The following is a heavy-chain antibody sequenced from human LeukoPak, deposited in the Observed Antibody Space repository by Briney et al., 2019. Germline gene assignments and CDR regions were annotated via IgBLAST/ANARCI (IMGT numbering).Heavy chain of an antibody. V-gene: IGHV4-39*01. CDR1: GGSISSSSYY. J-gene: IGHJ3*02. Sequence: SETLSLTCTVSGGSISSSSYYWGWIRQPPGKGLEWIGGIYYSGSTYYNPSLKSRVTISVDTSKNQFSLKLSSVTAADTAVYYCARVTIFGVVIIPKFDAFDIWGQGTMVTVSS. CDR3: ARVTIFGVVIIPKFDAFDI. D-gene: IGHD3-3*01. CDR2: IYYSGST.